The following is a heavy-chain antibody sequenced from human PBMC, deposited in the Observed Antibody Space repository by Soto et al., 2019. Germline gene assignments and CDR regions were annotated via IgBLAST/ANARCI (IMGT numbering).Heavy chain of an antibody. CDR2: IYYSGST. V-gene: IGHV4-59*01. CDR3: ARGFVYYDFWSGYYGNGYFDY. CDR1: GGSISSYY. Sequence: PSETLSLTCTVSGGSISSYYWSWIRQPPGKGLEWIGYIYYSGSTNYNPSLKSRVTISVDTSENQFSLKLSSVTAADTAVYYCARGFVYYDFWSGYYGNGYFDYWGQGTLVTVSS. D-gene: IGHD3-3*01. J-gene: IGHJ4*02.